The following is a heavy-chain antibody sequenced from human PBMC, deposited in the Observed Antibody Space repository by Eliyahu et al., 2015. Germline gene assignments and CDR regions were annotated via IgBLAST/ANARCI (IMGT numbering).Heavy chain of an antibody. CDR3: ARGRGTGLMVPNPFDP. Sequence: QVQLVQSGAEVKKPGASVKVSCKASGYTXTSYXINWVRQATGQGLEWMGWMNPNSGNTGXAQKFQGRVTMTRNTSISTAYMELSSLRSEDTAVYYCARGRGTGLMVPNPFDPWGQGTLVTVSS. J-gene: IGHJ5*02. D-gene: IGHD2-8*01. CDR2: MNPNSGNT. CDR1: GYTXTSYX. V-gene: IGHV1-8*01.